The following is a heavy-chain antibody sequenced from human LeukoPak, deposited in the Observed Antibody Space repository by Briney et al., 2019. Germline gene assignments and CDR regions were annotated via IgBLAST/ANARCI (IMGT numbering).Heavy chain of an antibody. CDR3: PGLGLHIY. V-gene: IGHV3-23*01. Sequence: PSETLSLTCTVSGGSISSYYWSWIRQPPGKGLEWVSAISYSGDRTDYADSVKGRFTISRDNSNNMLYLQMNSLRAEDTAVYYCPGLGLHIYWGQGTLVTVSS. D-gene: IGHD1-7*01. CDR1: GGSISSYY. J-gene: IGHJ4*02. CDR2: ISYSGDRT.